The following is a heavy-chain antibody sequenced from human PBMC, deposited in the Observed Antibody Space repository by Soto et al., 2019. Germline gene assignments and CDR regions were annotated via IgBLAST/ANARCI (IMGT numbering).Heavy chain of an antibody. V-gene: IGHV4-59*01. Sequence: SETLSLTCTVSGGSISSYYWSWIRQPPGKGLEWIGYIYDSGSTNYNPSLKSRVTISVDTSKSQFSLKLSSVTAADTAVYYCARDRAYYESSGLYFDYWGQGTLVTVSS. D-gene: IGHD3-22*01. J-gene: IGHJ4*02. CDR3: ARDRAYYESSGLYFDY. CDR1: GGSISSYY. CDR2: IYDSGST.